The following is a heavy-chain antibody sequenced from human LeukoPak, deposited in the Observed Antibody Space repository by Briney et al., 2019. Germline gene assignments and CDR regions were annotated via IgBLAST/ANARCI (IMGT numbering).Heavy chain of an antibody. D-gene: IGHD3-10*01. CDR3: ARDRELGY. CDR2: IYNSGST. CDR1: GDSLSIYY. V-gene: IGHV4-59*01. Sequence: SETLFLTCTVSGDSLSIYYWSWIRQPPGKGLEWIGYIYNSGSTDYNPSLKSRVTISVDTSKNQFSLKLTSVTAADTAVYYCARDRELGYWGQGTLVTVSS. J-gene: IGHJ4*02.